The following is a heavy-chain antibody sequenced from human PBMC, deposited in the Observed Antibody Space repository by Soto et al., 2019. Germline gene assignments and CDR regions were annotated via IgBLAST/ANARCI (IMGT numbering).Heavy chain of an antibody. V-gene: IGHV1-18*01. CDR3: ASATTADAFDI. J-gene: IGHJ3*02. D-gene: IGHD4-4*01. CDR1: GYTFTSYG. Sequence: ASVKVSCKASGYTFTSYGISWVRQAPGQGLEWMGWISAYNGNTNYAQKLQGRVTMTTDTSTSTAYMELSSLRSEDTAVYYCASATTADAFDIWGQGTMVTVSS. CDR2: ISAYNGNT.